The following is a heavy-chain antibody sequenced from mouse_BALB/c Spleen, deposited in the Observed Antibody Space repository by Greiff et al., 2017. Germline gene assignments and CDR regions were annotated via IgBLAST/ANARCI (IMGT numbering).Heavy chain of an antibody. D-gene: IGHD3-1*01. V-gene: IGHV5-9*03. CDR1: GFTFSSYT. CDR2: ISSGGGNT. Sequence: EVMLVESGGGLVKPGGSLKLSCAASGFTFSSYTMSWVRQTPEKRLEWVATISSGGGNTYYPDSVKGRFTISRDNAKNNLYLQMSSLRSEDTAMYYCARGDGQFDYWGQGTTLTVSS. CDR3: ARGDGQFDY. J-gene: IGHJ2*01.